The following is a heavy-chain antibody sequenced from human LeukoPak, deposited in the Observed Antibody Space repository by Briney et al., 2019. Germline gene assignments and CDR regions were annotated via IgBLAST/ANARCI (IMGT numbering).Heavy chain of an antibody. D-gene: IGHD2/OR15-2a*01. V-gene: IGHV3-30*02. Sequence: GGSLRLSCEASGFTFSSFAMHWVRQAPGKGLEWVAFVRFDGSNKYYADSVKGRFTISRDNSKNTLYLQMNSLRAEDTAIYYCATYRQVLLPFESWGQGTLVTVSS. CDR2: VRFDGSNK. CDR1: GFTFSSFA. CDR3: ATYRQVLLPFES. J-gene: IGHJ4*02.